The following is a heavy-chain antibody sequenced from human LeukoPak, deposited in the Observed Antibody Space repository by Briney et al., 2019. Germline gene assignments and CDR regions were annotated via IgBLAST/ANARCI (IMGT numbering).Heavy chain of an antibody. D-gene: IGHD3-10*01. CDR3: VRGKGSGTYYGFDY. V-gene: IGHV5-51*01. CDR2: VYPDNSDT. Sequence: GESLKISCETSGYTFTKFWVGWVRQTPGKGLEWLGMVYPDNSDTRYSPSFQGQVTMSVDKSISIVYLHWSSLKASDTAIYYCVRGKGSGTYYGFDYWGQGTVVSVVS. J-gene: IGHJ4*02. CDR1: GYTFTKFW.